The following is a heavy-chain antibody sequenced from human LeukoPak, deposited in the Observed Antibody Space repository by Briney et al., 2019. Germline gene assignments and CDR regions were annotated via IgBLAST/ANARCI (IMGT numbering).Heavy chain of an antibody. J-gene: IGHJ4*02. CDR3: AKGTERYSKNFDY. V-gene: IGHV3-53*01. Sequence: PGGSLRLSCAASGFTVSSNYMNWVRQAPGKGLEWVSIIYSGGTTYYADSVKGRFTISRDNSKNTLYLQMNSLRVEDTAVYYCAKGTERYSKNFDYWGQGILVSVSS. D-gene: IGHD3-9*01. CDR1: GFTVSSNY. CDR2: IYSGGTT.